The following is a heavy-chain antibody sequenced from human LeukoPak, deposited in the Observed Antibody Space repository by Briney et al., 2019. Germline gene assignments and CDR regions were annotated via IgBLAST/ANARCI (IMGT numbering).Heavy chain of an antibody. CDR1: GFTFSSSA. V-gene: IGHV3-23*01. CDR2: ISNNGGYT. CDR3: AKQLGYCSDGSCYFPY. D-gene: IGHD2-15*01. J-gene: IGHJ4*02. Sequence: AGGSLRLSCAASGFTFSSSAMSWVRQAPGKGLEWVSAISNNGGYTHYADSVQGRFTISRDNSKSTLCLQMNSLRAEDTAVYYCAKQLGYCSDGSCYFPYWGQGTLVTVSS.